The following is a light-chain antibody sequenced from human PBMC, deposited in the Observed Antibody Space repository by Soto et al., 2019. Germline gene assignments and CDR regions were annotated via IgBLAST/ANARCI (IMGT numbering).Light chain of an antibody. V-gene: IGLV2-8*01. CDR1: SSDVGGYNY. CDR2: EVS. CDR3: SSYAGSKV. Sequence: QSALTQPRSVSGSPGQSVSISCTGTSSDVGGYNYVSWYQQHPGKAPKLMIYEVSERPSGVPDRFSGSKSGNTASLTVSGLQAEDEADYYCSSYAGSKVFGTGTKVTVL. J-gene: IGLJ1*01.